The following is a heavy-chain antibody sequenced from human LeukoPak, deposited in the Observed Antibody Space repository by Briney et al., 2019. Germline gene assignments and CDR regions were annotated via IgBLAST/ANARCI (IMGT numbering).Heavy chain of an antibody. CDR2: ISGSGGST. D-gene: IGHD5-12*01. J-gene: IGHJ4*02. V-gene: IGHV3-23*01. Sequence: GGPLRLSCAASGFTFSSYAVSWVCQAPGKGLEGVSAISGSGGSTYYADSVKGRFTISRDNSKNTLYLQMNSLRAEDTAVYYCAKIHSGYDSMGYWGQGTLVTVSS. CDR3: AKIHSGYDSMGY. CDR1: GFTFSSYA.